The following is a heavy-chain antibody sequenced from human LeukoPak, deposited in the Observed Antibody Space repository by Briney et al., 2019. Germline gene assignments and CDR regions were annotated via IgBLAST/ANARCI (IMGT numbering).Heavy chain of an antibody. Sequence: GGSLRLSCAASGFTFSNYNMNWVRQAPGKAMELVSSITRSGTYIFYANSVKGRFTISTDNAKNSLYLQMDSLGHEDTAVYYCARENPYYDFWSGYYTGGWFDPWGQGTLVTVSS. CDR1: GFTFSNYN. CDR2: ITRSGTYI. J-gene: IGHJ5*02. CDR3: ARENPYYDFWSGYYTGGWFDP. D-gene: IGHD3-3*01. V-gene: IGHV3-21*04.